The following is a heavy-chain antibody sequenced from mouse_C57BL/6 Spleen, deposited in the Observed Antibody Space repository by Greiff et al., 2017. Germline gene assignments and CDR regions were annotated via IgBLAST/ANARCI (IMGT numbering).Heavy chain of an antibody. D-gene: IGHD1-1*01. V-gene: IGHV1-26*01. Sequence: VQLQQSGPELVKPGASVKISCKASGYTFTDYYMNWVKQSHGKSLEWIGEINPNNGGTSYNQKFKGKATLTVDKSSSTAYMELRSLTSEDSADYYCARSGYYGSSRWYFDVWGTGTTVTVST. CDR2: INPNNGGT. CDR1: GYTFTDYY. CDR3: ARSGYYGSSRWYFDV. J-gene: IGHJ1*03.